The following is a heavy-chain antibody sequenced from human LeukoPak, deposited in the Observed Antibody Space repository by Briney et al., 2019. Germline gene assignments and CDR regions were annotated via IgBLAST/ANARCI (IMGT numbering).Heavy chain of an antibody. Sequence: GASVKVSCKASGYTFTSYAMHWVRQAPGQRLEWMGWINAGNGNTKYSQKFQGRVTITRDTSASTAYMELSSQRSEDTAVYYCARVLVRGVITSLGYWGQGTLVTVSS. J-gene: IGHJ4*02. D-gene: IGHD3-10*01. V-gene: IGHV1-3*01. CDR3: ARVLVRGVITSLGY. CDR2: INAGNGNT. CDR1: GYTFTSYA.